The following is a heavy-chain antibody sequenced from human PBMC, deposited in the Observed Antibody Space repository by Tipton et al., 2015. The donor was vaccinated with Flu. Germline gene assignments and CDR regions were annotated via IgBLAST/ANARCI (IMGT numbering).Heavy chain of an antibody. D-gene: IGHD5-18*01. CDR3: ARVGTARVGYYDYYMDG. V-gene: IGHV1-69*01. CDR2: IIPIFGTA. Sequence: QLVQSGPEVKKPGSSVKVSCKASGGTFSSYAISWVRQAPGQGLEWMGGIIPIFGTANYAQKFQGRVTITADESTSTAYMELSSLRSEDTAVYYCARVGTARVGYYDYYMDGWGKGTTVTVSS. J-gene: IGHJ6*03. CDR1: GGTFSSYA.